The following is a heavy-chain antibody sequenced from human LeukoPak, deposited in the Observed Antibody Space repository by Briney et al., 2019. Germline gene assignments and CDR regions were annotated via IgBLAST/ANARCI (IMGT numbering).Heavy chain of an antibody. CDR2: IRHDGGNK. V-gene: IGHV3-30*02. CDR1: GFKFGSYA. J-gene: IGHJ4*02. Sequence: GGSLRLSCTGSGFKFGSYAMSWVRQAPGKGLEWVAFIRHDGGNKYYTDSVKGRFTISRDNSKNTLYLQMNSLRAEDTAVYYCAKDIAYYYDSSGPLFDNWGQGTLVTVSS. D-gene: IGHD3-22*01. CDR3: AKDIAYYYDSSGPLFDN.